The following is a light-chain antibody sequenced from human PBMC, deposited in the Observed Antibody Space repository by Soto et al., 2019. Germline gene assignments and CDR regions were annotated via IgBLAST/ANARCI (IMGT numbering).Light chain of an antibody. CDR3: SLYTSTSTFV. Sequence: QSALTQPPSVSGSPGQSVTISCTGTSSDVGSYNCVSWYQQSPGTAPKLMIYEVSNRPSGVSDRFSGSKSGNTASLTISGLQAEDEADYYCSLYTSTSTFVFGTGTKVTVL. V-gene: IGLV2-18*01. J-gene: IGLJ1*01. CDR2: EVS. CDR1: SSDVGSYNC.